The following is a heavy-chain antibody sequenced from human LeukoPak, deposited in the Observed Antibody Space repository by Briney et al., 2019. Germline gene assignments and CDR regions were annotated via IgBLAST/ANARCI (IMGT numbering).Heavy chain of an antibody. V-gene: IGHV3-30*18. J-gene: IGHJ4*02. CDR3: AKDIYYDSSGYRGYFDY. Sequence: GTSLRLSCAASGFTFSGYAMHWVRQAPGEGLEWVAVMSYDGSNKYYVDSVKGRFTVSRDNSKNTLYLQMNSLRAEDTAVYYCAKDIYYDSSGYRGYFDYWGQGTLVTVSS. CDR2: MSYDGSNK. D-gene: IGHD3-22*01. CDR1: GFTFSGYA.